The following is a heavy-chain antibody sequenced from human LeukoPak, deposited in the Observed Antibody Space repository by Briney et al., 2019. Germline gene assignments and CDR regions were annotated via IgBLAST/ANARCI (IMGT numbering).Heavy chain of an antibody. CDR3: ARARREIAVAVRFDP. Sequence: SETLSLTCTVSGGSISSSSYYWGWIRQPPGKGLEWIGSIYYSGSTYYNPSLKSRVTISVDTSKNQFSLKLSSVTAADTAVYYCARARREIAVAVRFDPWGQGTLVTVSS. D-gene: IGHD6-19*01. J-gene: IGHJ5*02. V-gene: IGHV4-39*07. CDR1: GGSISSSSYY. CDR2: IYYSGST.